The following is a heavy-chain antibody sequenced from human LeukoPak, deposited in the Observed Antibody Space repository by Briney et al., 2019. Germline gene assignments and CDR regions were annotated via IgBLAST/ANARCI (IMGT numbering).Heavy chain of an antibody. J-gene: IGHJ4*02. V-gene: IGHV4-34*01. CDR1: GFTFSSYS. D-gene: IGHD3-9*01. CDR2: INHSGST. CDR3: ARHEVRYFDWFTQRAKASRGPMRD. Sequence: PGGSLRLSCAASGFTFSSYSMNWVRQAPGKGLEWIGEINHSGSTNYNPSLTSRGTISVDTSKNQFSLTLRSVTAADTAVYYCARHEVRYFDWFTQRAKASRGPMRDWGQGTLVTVSS.